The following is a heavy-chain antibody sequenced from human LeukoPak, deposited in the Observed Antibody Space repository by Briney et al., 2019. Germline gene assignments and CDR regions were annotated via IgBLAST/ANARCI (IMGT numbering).Heavy chain of an antibody. J-gene: IGHJ4*02. Sequence: PGGSLRLSCAASGFTFSSYAMSWVRQAPGKGLEWVAVISYDGSNKYYADSVKGRFTISRDNSKNTLYLQMNSLRAEDTAVYYCARDPDYYDSCGLFDYWGQGTLVTVSS. V-gene: IGHV3-30-3*01. CDR1: GFTFSSYA. CDR2: ISYDGSNK. CDR3: ARDPDYYDSCGLFDY. D-gene: IGHD3-22*01.